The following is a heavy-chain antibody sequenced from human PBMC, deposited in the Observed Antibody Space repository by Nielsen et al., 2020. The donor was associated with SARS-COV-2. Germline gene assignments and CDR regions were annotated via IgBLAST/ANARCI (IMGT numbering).Heavy chain of an antibody. CDR1: GFTFSSYA. D-gene: IGHD1-1*01. Sequence: GESLKISCAASGFTFSSYAMHWVRQAPGKGLEWVAVISYDGSNKYYADSVKGRFTISRDDSKHTVYLRMNSLRTEDTAVYYCAKDRALTTASFYLEDWGQGTLVTVSS. CDR2: ISYDGSNK. CDR3: AKDRALTTASFYLED. J-gene: IGHJ4*02. V-gene: IGHV3-30-3*01.